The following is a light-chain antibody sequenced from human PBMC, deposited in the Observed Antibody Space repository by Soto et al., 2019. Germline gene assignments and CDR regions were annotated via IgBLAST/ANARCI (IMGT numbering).Light chain of an antibody. J-gene: IGKJ3*01. Sequence: DIQMTQSPSSLSASVGDRVTITCRESQGINNYLAWYQQKPGKVPKVLIYDVSTLQSGVPSRFSGSGSGTEFTLTISSLQPEDVATYYCQKYNSGLETFGHGTKVDIK. CDR1: QGINNY. CDR2: DVS. CDR3: QKYNSGLET. V-gene: IGKV1-27*01.